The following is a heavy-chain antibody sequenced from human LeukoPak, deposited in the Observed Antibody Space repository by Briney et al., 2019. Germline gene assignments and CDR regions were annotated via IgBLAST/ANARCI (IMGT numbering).Heavy chain of an antibody. Sequence: ASVKGSCKASGYPFSAHFLNWVGQAPGQGLEWMGNIDTTTGNPRYAQDFTGRFVFSLDTSVSTAYLQITSLKADDTAAYYCVRGTPTPGMDYWGQGTQVTVSS. D-gene: IGHD3-10*01. V-gene: IGHV7-4-1*02. J-gene: IGHJ4*02. CDR3: VRGTPTPGMDY. CDR1: GYPFSAHF. CDR2: IDTTTGNP.